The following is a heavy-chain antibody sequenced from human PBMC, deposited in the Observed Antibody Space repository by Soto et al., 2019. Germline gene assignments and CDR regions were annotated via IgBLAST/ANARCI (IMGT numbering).Heavy chain of an antibody. CDR1: GGSISSYY. CDR2: IYYSGST. CDR3: ARDSGVQLVPSHFDY. J-gene: IGHJ4*02. D-gene: IGHD6-6*01. Sequence: SETLSLTCTVSGGSISSYYWSWIRQPPGKGLEWIGYIYYSGSTNYNPSLKSRVTISVDTSKNQFSLKLSSVTAADTAVYYCARDSGVQLVPSHFDYWGQGTLVTVSS. V-gene: IGHV4-59*01.